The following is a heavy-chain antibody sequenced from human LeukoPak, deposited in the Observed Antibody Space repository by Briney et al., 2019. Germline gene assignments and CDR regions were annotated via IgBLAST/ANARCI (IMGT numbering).Heavy chain of an antibody. CDR3: ARGAGMTTVGDCFDP. D-gene: IGHD4-11*01. CDR1: GYTFTGYY. V-gene: IGHV1-2*02. CDR2: INPNTGGT. Sequence: GASVKVSCKASGYTFTGYYMHWVRQAPGQGLEWVAWINPNTGGTDYAESLQGRITVTRDTSTTTFYMELSNLRSDDTAMYFCARGAGMTTVGDCFDPWGQGTLVTVSS. J-gene: IGHJ5*02.